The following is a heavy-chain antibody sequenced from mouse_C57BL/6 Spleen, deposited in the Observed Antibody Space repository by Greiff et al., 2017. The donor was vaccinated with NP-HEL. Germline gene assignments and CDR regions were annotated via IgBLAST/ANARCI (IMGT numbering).Heavy chain of an antibody. V-gene: IGHV1-69*01. Sequence: VQLQQSGAELVMPGASVKLSCKASGYTFTSYWMHWVKQRPGQGLEWIGEIDPSDSYTNYNQKFKGKSTLTVDKSSSTAYMQLSSLTSEDSAVYYCARGYYYGSSRYWYFDVWGTGTTVTVSS. CDR3: ARGYYYGSSRYWYFDV. CDR2: IDPSDSYT. CDR1: GYTFTSYW. D-gene: IGHD1-1*01. J-gene: IGHJ1*03.